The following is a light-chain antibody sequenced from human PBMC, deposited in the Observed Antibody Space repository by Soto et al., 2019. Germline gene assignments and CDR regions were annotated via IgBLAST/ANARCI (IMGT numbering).Light chain of an antibody. Sequence: EIVMTQSPATLSVSPGESATLSCRASESVRSNLAWYQQKPGQAPRLLIYGASTRATGIPARFSGSGSGTDFTLNISSLQSEDFAVYYCQQYNDWPPLTFGGGSKVEIK. V-gene: IGKV3D-15*01. J-gene: IGKJ4*01. CDR1: ESVRSN. CDR2: GAS. CDR3: QQYNDWPPLT.